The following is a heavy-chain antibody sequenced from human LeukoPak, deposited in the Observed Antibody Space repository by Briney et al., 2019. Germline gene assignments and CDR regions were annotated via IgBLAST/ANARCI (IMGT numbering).Heavy chain of an antibody. CDR2: IYHSGST. J-gene: IGHJ4*02. V-gene: IGHV4-4*02. CDR3: TREPLP. Sequence: SETLSPTCAVSGGSISSSNWWSWVRQPPGKGLEWIGEIYHSGSTNYNPSLKSRVTMSADTLRNQVSLKLTSVTAADTAVYYCTREPLPWGQGTLVTVSS. CDR1: GGSISSSNW.